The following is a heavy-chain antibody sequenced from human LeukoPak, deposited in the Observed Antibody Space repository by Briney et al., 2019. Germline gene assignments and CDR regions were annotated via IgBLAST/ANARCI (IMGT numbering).Heavy chain of an antibody. CDR1: GLSVSGYW. J-gene: IGHJ6*03. V-gene: IGHV3-7*01. D-gene: IGHD2-8*02. CDR2: IKQDGSEK. CDR3: ASRYCTGVNCFAASYMCMDV. Sequence: GGSLRLSCAASGLSVSGYWLTWVRQAPGGGLEWVANIKQDGSEKYYVDSVKGRFTTPRNNADNSLYLEMTHQRVEDTAVYFCASRYCTGVNCFAASYMCMDVWGKGPTVTVSS.